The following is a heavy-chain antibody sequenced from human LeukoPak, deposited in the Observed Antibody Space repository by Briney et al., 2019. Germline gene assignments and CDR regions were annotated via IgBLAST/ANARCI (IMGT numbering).Heavy chain of an antibody. J-gene: IGHJ4*02. V-gene: IGHV3-48*02. CDR2: ISSSSSVT. D-gene: IGHD3-16*01. CDR1: GFTFSGYS. CDR3: ARDPQRGDSGFDL. Sequence: GGSLRLSCAASGFTFSGYSMNWVRQAPGKGLEWISYISSSSSVTYYADSVKGRFTISRDNAKNSLYLQMNSLRHEDTAVYYCARDPQRGDSGFDLWGQGTLVTVSS.